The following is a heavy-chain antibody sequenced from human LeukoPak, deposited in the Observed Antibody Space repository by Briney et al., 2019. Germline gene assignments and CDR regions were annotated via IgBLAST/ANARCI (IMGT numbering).Heavy chain of an antibody. CDR3: ARYRGANWFDP. V-gene: IGHV3-21*01. D-gene: IGHD3-10*01. CDR2: ISSSSSYI. J-gene: IGHJ5*02. CDR1: GFTFSSYS. Sequence: GGFLRLSCAASGFTFSSYSMNWVRQAPGKGLEWVSSISSSSSYIYYADSVKGRFTISRDNAKNSLYLQMNSLRAEDTAVYYCARYRGANWFDPWGQGTLVTVSS.